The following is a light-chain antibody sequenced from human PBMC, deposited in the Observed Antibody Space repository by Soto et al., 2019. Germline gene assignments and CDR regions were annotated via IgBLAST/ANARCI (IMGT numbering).Light chain of an antibody. CDR1: KIVFSNSNNKKY. CDR3: QQYYSTPWT. J-gene: IGKJ1*01. CDR2: WPS. Sequence: IQMTQSPSSLSASAGDRFSINCKFSKIVFSNSNNKKYLAWYQQKPGQPPKLLIHWPSIRESGVPDRFSGSGSGTDFTLTINSLQAEDVAVYYCQQYYSTPWTFGPGTKV. V-gene: IGKV4-1*01.